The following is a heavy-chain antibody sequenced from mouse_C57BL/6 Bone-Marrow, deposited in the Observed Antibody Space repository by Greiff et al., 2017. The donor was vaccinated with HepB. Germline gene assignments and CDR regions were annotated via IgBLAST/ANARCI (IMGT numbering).Heavy chain of an antibody. CDR3: TNSYGSSYWYFDV. V-gene: IGHV1-15*01. D-gene: IGHD1-1*01. Sequence: VKLMESGAELVRPGASVTLSCKASGYTFTDYEMHWVKQTPVHGLEWIGAIDPETGGTAYNQKFKGKAILTADKSSSTAYMELRSLTSEDSAVYYCTNSYGSSYWYFDVWGTGTTVTVSS. CDR1: GYTFTDYE. CDR2: IDPETGGT. J-gene: IGHJ1*03.